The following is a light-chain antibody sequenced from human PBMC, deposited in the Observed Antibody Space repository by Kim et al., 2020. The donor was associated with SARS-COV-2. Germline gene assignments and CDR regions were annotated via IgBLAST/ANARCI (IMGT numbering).Light chain of an antibody. Sequence: ASVQLTCTLSSGQSSYAIAWHQQQPERGPRYLMKLNSDGSHRKGDGIPDRFSGSSSGAERYLTISSLQSEDEADYYCQTWGSGIRVFGGGTQLTVL. CDR2: LNSDGSH. J-gene: IGLJ2*01. CDR1: SGQSSYA. CDR3: QTWGSGIRV. V-gene: IGLV4-69*01.